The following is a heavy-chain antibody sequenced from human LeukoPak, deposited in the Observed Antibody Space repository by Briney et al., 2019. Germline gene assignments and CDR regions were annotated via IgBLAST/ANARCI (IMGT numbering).Heavy chain of an antibody. CDR3: AREGHDYVWGSYQPGDYYYYYMDV. V-gene: IGHV1-69*01. D-gene: IGHD3-16*01. CDR1: GGTFSSYA. Sequence: GASVKVSYKASGGTFSSYAISWVRQAPGQGLEWMGGIIPIFGTANYAQKFQGRVTITADESTSTAYMELSSLRSEDTAVYYCAREGHDYVWGSYQPGDYYYYYMDVWGKGTTVTISS. J-gene: IGHJ6*03. CDR2: IIPIFGTA.